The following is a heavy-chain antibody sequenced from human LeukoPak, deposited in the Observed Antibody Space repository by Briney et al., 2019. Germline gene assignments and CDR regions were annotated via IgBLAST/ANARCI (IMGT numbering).Heavy chain of an antibody. CDR2: IYSGGST. J-gene: IGHJ4*02. D-gene: IGHD1-26*01. CDR3: ARNVGY. Sequence: GGSLRLSCAVSGLTVSNNYMSWVRQAPGKGLEWVPAIYSGGSTYYADSVKGRFTISRDNSKNTVYLQMNSLRDEDTAVYYCARNVGYWGQGPLVTVSS. V-gene: IGHV3-53*01. CDR1: GLTVSNNY.